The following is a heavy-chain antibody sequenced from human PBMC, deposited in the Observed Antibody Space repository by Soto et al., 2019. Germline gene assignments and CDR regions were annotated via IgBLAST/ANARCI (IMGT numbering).Heavy chain of an antibody. J-gene: IGHJ6*02. CDR1: GFTFSNAW. CDR3: TTDKGPPNYDSSGYYYYYGMDV. Sequence: GGSLRLSCAASGFTFSNAWMSWVRQAPGKGLEWVGRIKSKTDGGTTDYAAPVKGRFTISRGDSKNTLYLQMNSLKTEYTVVYYCTTDKGPPNYDSSGYYYYYGMDVWGQGTTVTVSS. D-gene: IGHD3-22*01. CDR2: IKSKTDGGTT. V-gene: IGHV3-15*01.